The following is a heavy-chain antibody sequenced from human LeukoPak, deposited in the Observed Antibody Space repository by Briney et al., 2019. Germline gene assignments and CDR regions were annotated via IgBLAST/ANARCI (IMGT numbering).Heavy chain of an antibody. Sequence: SETLSLTCTVSGGSISSYYWSWIRQPPGKGLEWIGYIYYSGSTNYNPSLKSRVTTSVDTSKNQFSLKLSSVTAADTAVYYCARLRYSSGYFDYWGQGTLVTVSS. CDR1: GGSISSYY. D-gene: IGHD6-19*01. CDR3: ARLRYSSGYFDY. V-gene: IGHV4-59*01. J-gene: IGHJ4*02. CDR2: IYYSGST.